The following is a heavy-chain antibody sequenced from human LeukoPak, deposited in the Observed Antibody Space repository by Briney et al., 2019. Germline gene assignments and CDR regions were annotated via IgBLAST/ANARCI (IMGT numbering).Heavy chain of an antibody. J-gene: IGHJ3*02. V-gene: IGHV3-20*04. CDR1: GFTFDDYA. D-gene: IGHD4-17*01. CDR2: INWNGGST. Sequence: GGSLRLSCAASGFTFDDYAMTWVRHAPGKGLEWVSGINWNGGSTGYADSVKGRFTISRDNGKNSLYLQMNSLRVDDTALYYCARGPTVTNDAFDIWGQGTMVTVSS. CDR3: ARGPTVTNDAFDI.